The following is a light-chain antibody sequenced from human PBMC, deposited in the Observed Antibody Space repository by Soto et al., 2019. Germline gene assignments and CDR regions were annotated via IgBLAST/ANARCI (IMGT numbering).Light chain of an antibody. Sequence: EIAMTQSPATLSVSLGERATLSCRASQYISNNLAWYQQRPGQAPSLLIYGASTRATGVPARFSGSGSGTDFLLSISGLQSEDSAVYYCQQDTDWSSITFGNGTRLEIK. J-gene: IGKJ5*01. CDR2: GAS. CDR1: QYISNN. CDR3: QQDTDWSSIT. V-gene: IGKV3-15*01.